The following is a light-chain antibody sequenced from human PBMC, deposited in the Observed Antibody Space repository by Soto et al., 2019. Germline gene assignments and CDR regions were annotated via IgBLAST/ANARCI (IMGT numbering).Light chain of an antibody. Sequence: EIVITHAPPTISASVGDRATITCRASQSISSCLAWYQQKPGKAPKLLIHGATTMESGVPSRFSGCGSGTEFTLTISSLQSEDFAAYYCQQHNSYPWTFGQGTKV. CDR2: GAT. V-gene: IGKV1-5*01. J-gene: IGKJ1*01. CDR3: QQHNSYPWT. CDR1: QSISSC.